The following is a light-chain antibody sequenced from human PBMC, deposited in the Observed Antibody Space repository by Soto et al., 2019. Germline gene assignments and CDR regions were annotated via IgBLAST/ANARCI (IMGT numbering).Light chain of an antibody. J-gene: IGKJ5*01. CDR3: QQYGSSPIT. CDR1: QSVSNNY. Sequence: EIVLTQSPVTLSLSPGERATLSCRASQSVSNNYLAWYQQKPGQAPRLLIYAASSRATGIPDRFSGSGSGTDFTLTISRLEPEDFAVYYCQQYGSSPITFGQGTRLEIK. CDR2: AAS. V-gene: IGKV3-20*01.